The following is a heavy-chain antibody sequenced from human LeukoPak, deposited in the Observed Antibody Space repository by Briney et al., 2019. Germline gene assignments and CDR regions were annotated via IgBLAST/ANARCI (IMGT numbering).Heavy chain of an antibody. CDR2: IHYNGDT. D-gene: IGHD6-19*01. CDR3: ASYYHARGWTFDI. J-gene: IGHJ3*02. CDR1: GGSIANKW. V-gene: IGHV4-4*02. Sequence: SETLSLTCVVSGGSIANKWCSWLRQPPGKGLEWIGGIHYNGDTNYISPLKSRVIMSVDRSKNQFSLNLISVTAADTAVYYCASYYHARGWTFDIWGQGTMVTVSS.